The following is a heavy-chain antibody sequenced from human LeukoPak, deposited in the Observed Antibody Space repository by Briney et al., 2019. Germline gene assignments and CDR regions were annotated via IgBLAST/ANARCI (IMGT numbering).Heavy chain of an antibody. CDR3: ARDRGYCTSTSCPLFDY. J-gene: IGHJ4*02. Sequence: SGGSLRLSCAASGFTFSSYWMSWVRQAPGKGLEWVANIKQDGSEKYYVDSVKGRFTISRDNAKNSLYLQMNSLRADDTAVYYCARDRGYCTSTSCPLFDYWGQGTRVTVSS. CDR2: IKQDGSEK. CDR1: GFTFSSYW. D-gene: IGHD2-2*01. V-gene: IGHV3-7*03.